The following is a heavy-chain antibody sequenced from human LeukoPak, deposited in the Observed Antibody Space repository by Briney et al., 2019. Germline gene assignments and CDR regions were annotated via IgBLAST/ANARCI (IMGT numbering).Heavy chain of an antibody. CDR3: ARLPYDFWEGYYFDY. Sequence: SETLSLTCTVSGGSISSYYWSWIRQPPGKGLEWLGYIYYSGSANYNPSLKSRVTISVDTSKNHFSLKLNSVTAADTAVYYCARLPYDFWEGYYFDYWGQGTLVTVSS. J-gene: IGHJ4*02. D-gene: IGHD3-3*01. CDR2: IYYSGSA. CDR1: GGSISSYY. V-gene: IGHV4-59*08.